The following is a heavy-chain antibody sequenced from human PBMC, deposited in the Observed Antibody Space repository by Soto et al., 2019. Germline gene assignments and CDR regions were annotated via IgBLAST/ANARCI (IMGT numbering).Heavy chain of an antibody. CDR2: VSAYNGNT. Sequence: QVQLVQSGAEVKKPGASVKVSCKASGYTFSNDAITWVRQAPGQGLEWMGWVSAYNGNTNYAQKFKGRVTITTDTSTSTAYMEIRSLRYDDTAEYFCARASRYYWNYMMYWGQGTLVNVSS. CDR1: GYTFSNDA. J-gene: IGHJ4*02. CDR3: ARASRYYWNYMMY. V-gene: IGHV1-18*01. D-gene: IGHD1-7*01.